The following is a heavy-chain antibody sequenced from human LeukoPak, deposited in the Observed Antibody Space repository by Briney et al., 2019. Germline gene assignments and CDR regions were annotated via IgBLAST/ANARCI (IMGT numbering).Heavy chain of an antibody. CDR1: GYTLTELS. Sequence: GASVKVSCKVSGYTLTELSMHWVRQAPGKGLEWMGGFDPEDGETIYAQKFQGRVTMTTDTSTSTAYMELRSLRSDDTAVYYCARDLSFGSGSYQDFWGQGTLVTVSS. D-gene: IGHD3-10*01. CDR2: FDPEDGET. J-gene: IGHJ4*02. CDR3: ARDLSFGSGSYQDF. V-gene: IGHV1-24*01.